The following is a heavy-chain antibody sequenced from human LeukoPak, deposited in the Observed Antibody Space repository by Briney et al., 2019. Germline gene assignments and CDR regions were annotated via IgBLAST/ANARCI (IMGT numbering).Heavy chain of an antibody. CDR2: IYYSGST. D-gene: IGHD5-12*01. CDR1: GGSFSGYY. Sequence: SETLSLTCAVYGGSFSGYYWSWIRQPPGKGLEWIGYIYYSGSTNYNPSLKSRVTISVDTSKNQFSLKLSSVTAADTAVYYCARASRDGYIAWGQGTLVTVSS. V-gene: IGHV4-59*01. J-gene: IGHJ5*02. CDR3: ARASRDGYIA.